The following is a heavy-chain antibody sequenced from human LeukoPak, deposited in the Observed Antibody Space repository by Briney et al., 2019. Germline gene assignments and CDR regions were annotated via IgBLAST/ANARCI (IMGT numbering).Heavy chain of an antibody. CDR3: ARGGEVRGVKGLDY. CDR1: GGSISSSSYY. J-gene: IGHJ4*02. Sequence: SETLSLTCTVSGGSISSSSYYWGWIRQPPGKGLEWIGSIYYSGSTYYNPSLKSRVTISVDTSKNQFSLQLSSVTAADTAVYYCARGGEVRGVKGLDYWGQGTLVTVSS. CDR2: IYYSGST. V-gene: IGHV4-39*01. D-gene: IGHD3-10*01.